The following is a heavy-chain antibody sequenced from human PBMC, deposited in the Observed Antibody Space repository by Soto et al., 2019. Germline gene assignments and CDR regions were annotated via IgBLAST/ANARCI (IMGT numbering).Heavy chain of an antibody. CDR2: ISSNGGVI. CDR3: ERLGMGATALDTFDL. CDR1: GFTFSSYS. D-gene: IGHD1-1*01. V-gene: IGHV3-21*01. J-gene: IGHJ3*01. Sequence: PGGSLRLSCAASGFTFSSYSMNWVRQAPGKGLEWVSSISSNGGVIFYADSMKGRFTISRDNAKNSLYLQLSSLRAEDTALYYCERLGMGATALDTFDLWGQGTMVTV.